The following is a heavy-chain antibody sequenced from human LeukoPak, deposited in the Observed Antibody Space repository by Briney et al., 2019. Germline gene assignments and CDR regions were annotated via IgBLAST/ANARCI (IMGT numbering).Heavy chain of an antibody. J-gene: IGHJ4*02. CDR3: AGDVVATIRYYFDY. D-gene: IGHD5-12*01. CDR2: ISYDGSNA. V-gene: IGHV3-30*09. CDR1: GFTFSSYA. Sequence: GGSLRLSCAASGFTFSSYAMHWVRQTPDKGLEWVAVISYDGSNAYYADSVKGRFATSRDNSKNTLYLQMNSLRAEDTAVYYCAGDVVATIRYYFDYWGQGALVTVSS.